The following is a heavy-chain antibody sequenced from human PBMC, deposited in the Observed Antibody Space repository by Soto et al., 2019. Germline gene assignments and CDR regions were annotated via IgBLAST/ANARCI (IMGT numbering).Heavy chain of an antibody. J-gene: IGHJ3*02. CDR3: ARGGYDDAFDI. D-gene: IGHD5-12*01. V-gene: IGHV3-11*01. CDR1: GFTFSDYY. Sequence: GGSLRLSCAASGFTFSDYYMSWIRQDPGKGLEWVSYISSRGSTIYSADSVKGRFTTSRDNAKNSLYLQMNSLGAEDTAVYYCARGGYDDAFDIWGQGTMVTVSS. CDR2: ISSRGSTI.